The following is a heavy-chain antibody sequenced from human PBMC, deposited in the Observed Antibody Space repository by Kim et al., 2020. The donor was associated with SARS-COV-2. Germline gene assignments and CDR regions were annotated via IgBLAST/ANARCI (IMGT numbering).Heavy chain of an antibody. CDR2: ISYDGSNK. CDR3: AKDPNYCSGIDWFDP. Sequence: GGSLRLSCAASGFTFSSYGMHWVRQAPGKGLEWVAVISYDGSNKYYADSVKGRFTISRDNSKNTLYLQMNSLRAEDTAVYYCAKDPNYCSGIDWFDPWGQGTLVTVSS. D-gene: IGHD3-10*01. V-gene: IGHV3-30*18. CDR1: GFTFSSYG. J-gene: IGHJ5*02.